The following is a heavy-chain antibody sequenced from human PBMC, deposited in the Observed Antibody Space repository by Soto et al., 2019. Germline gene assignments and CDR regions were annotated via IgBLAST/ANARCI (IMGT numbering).Heavy chain of an antibody. Sequence: QVQLVQSGAEVKKPGSSVKVSCKASGGTFSSYAISWVRQAPGQGLEWMGGIIPIFGTANYAQKFQGRVAITADESTSTAYMELSSLRSEDTAVYYCARSRVTYYYDRSAFDIWGQGTMVTVSS. CDR1: GGTFSSYA. CDR3: ARSRVTYYYDRSAFDI. CDR2: IIPIFGTA. J-gene: IGHJ3*02. D-gene: IGHD3-22*01. V-gene: IGHV1-69*01.